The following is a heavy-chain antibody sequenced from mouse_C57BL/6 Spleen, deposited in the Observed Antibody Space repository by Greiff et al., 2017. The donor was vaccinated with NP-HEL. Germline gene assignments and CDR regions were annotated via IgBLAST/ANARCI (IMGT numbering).Heavy chain of an antibody. V-gene: IGHV5-17*01. Sequence: EVKLMESGGGLVKPGGSLKLSCAASGFTFSDYGMHWVRQAPEKGLEWVAYISSGSSTIYYADTVKGRFTISRDNAKNTLFLQMTSLRSEDTAMYYCARASYYYGSSYFAYWGQGTLVTVSA. J-gene: IGHJ3*01. CDR3: ARASYYYGSSYFAY. CDR2: ISSGSSTI. D-gene: IGHD1-1*01. CDR1: GFTFSDYG.